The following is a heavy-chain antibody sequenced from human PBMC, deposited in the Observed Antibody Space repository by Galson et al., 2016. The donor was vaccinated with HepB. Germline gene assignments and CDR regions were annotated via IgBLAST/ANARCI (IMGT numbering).Heavy chain of an antibody. CDR1: GFIFDDYS. CDR2: INWNSARV. CDR3: AKGDGGFNFDP. V-gene: IGHV3-9*01. Sequence: SLRLSCAASGFIFDDYSMHWVRQIPGKGLEWVSGINWNSARVDYAGSVKGRFTISRDKNSLFLQMNSLRPEDTASYYCAKGDGGFNFDPWGRGTLVTVSS. D-gene: IGHD5-24*01. J-gene: IGHJ5*02.